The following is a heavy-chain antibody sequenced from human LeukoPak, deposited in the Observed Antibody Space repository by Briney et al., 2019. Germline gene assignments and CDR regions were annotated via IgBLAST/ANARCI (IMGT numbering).Heavy chain of an antibody. CDR1: GYTFTGYY. Sequence: ASATVSCKASGYTFTGYYMHWVRQAPGQGLEWMGWINPNSGGTNYAQKFQGRVTMTRDTSISTAYMELSRLRSDDTAVYYCARDRATVTTNWFDPWGQGTLVTVSS. CDR3: ARDRATVTTNWFDP. CDR2: INPNSGGT. D-gene: IGHD4-17*01. J-gene: IGHJ5*02. V-gene: IGHV1-2*02.